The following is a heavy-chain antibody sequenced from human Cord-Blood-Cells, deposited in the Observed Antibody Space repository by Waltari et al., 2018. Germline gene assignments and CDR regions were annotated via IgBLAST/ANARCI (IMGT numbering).Heavy chain of an antibody. V-gene: IGHV1-69*09. CDR3: AREKYYYDSSGYYAFDI. CDR2: IIPILGIA. CDR1: GGTFSSYA. Sequence: QVQLVQSGAEVKKPGSSVKVSCKASGGTFSSYAISWVRQAPGQGLEWMGRIIPILGIANYAQKFQGRVTITADKSTSTAYMELSSLRSEDTAVYYCAREKYYYDSSGYYAFDIWGQGTMVTVSS. D-gene: IGHD3-22*01. J-gene: IGHJ3*02.